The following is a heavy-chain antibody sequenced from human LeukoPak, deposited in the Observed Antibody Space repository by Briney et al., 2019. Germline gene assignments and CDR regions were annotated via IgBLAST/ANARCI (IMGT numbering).Heavy chain of an antibody. J-gene: IGHJ6*02. V-gene: IGHV1-69*04. CDR1: GGTFSSYA. D-gene: IGHD3-10*01. Sequence: ASVKVSCKASGGTFSSYAISWVRQAPGQGLEWMGRIIPILGIANYAQKFQDRVTITADKSTSTAYMELSSLRSEDTAVYYCARPYGSGSQLGYYYYGMDVWGQGTTVTVSS. CDR3: ARPYGSGSQLGYYYYGMDV. CDR2: IIPILGIA.